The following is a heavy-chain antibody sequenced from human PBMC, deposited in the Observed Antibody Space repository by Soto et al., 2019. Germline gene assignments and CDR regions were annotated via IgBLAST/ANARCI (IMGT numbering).Heavy chain of an antibody. J-gene: IGHJ6*03. V-gene: IGHV4-59*01. D-gene: IGHD6-13*01. Sequence: SETLSLTCTGSGGSISSYYWSWFRQPPGKGLEWIGYIYYSGSTNYNPSLKSRVTISVDTSKNQFSLKLSSVTAADTAVYYCARVATGDSCSWYLGRAHYYYYYYLDVSGKGTTVTVSS. CDR3: ARVATGDSCSWYLGRAHYYYYYYLDV. CDR2: IYYSGST. CDR1: GGSISSYY.